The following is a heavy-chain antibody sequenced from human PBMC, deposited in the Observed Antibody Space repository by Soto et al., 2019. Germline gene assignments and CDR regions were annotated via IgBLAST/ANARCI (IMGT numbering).Heavy chain of an antibody. Sequence: SETLSLTCTVSGGSISSSSYYWGWIRQPPGKGLEWIGSIYYSGSTYYNPSLKSRVTISVDTSKNQFSLKLSSVTAADTAVYYCAKLRGFRYTLKYCSGGSCYRGAFDIWGQGTMVTVSS. CDR1: GGSISSSSYY. D-gene: IGHD2-15*01. CDR3: AKLRGFRYTLKYCSGGSCYRGAFDI. J-gene: IGHJ3*02. V-gene: IGHV4-39*01. CDR2: IYYSGST.